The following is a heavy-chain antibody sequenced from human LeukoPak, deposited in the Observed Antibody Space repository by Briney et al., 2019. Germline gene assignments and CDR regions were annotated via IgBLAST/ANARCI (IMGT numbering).Heavy chain of an antibody. J-gene: IGHJ4*02. D-gene: IGHD3-16*01. Sequence: ASVKVSCKASGYTFTGYYMHWVRQAPGQGLEWMGWINPNSGGTNYAQKFQGRVTMTRDTSISTAYMELSRLRSDDTAVYYCARTQGAVAGLGLDCWGQGTLVTVSS. CDR2: INPNSGGT. CDR1: GYTFTGYY. V-gene: IGHV1-2*02. CDR3: ARTQGAVAGLGLDC.